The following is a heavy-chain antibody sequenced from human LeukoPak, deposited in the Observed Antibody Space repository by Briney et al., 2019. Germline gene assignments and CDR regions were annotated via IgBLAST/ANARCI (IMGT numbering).Heavy chain of an antibody. D-gene: IGHD2-2*02. CDR3: ARDRCSSTSCYNTPNWFDP. CDR1: GFTFSDYY. Sequence: GGSLRLSCAASGFTFSDYYMSWIRQAPGKGLEWVSYNSSSGSTIYYADSVKGRFTISRDNAKNSVYLQMNSLRSEDTAFYHCARDRCSSTSCYNTPNWFDPWGQGTLVTVSS. V-gene: IGHV3-11*01. CDR2: NSSSGSTI. J-gene: IGHJ5*02.